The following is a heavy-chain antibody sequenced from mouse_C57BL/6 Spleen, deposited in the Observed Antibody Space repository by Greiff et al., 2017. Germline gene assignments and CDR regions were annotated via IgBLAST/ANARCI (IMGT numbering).Heavy chain of an antibody. J-gene: IGHJ2*01. CDR2: ISYDGSN. V-gene: IGHV3-6*01. Sequence: DVKLQESGPGLVKPSQSLSLTCSVTGYSITSGYYWNWIRQFPGNKLEWMGYISYDGSNNSNPSRKNRISITRDTSKNQFFLKLNSVTTEDTATYYCARDWDGGFDYWGQGTTLTVSS. CDR3: ARDWDGGFDY. CDR1: GYSITSGYY. D-gene: IGHD4-1*01.